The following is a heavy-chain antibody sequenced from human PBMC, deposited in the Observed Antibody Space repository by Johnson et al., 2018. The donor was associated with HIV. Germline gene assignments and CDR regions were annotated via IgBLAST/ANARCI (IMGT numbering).Heavy chain of an antibody. J-gene: IGHJ3*02. Sequence: QVQLVESGGGVVQPGRSLRLSCAASGFTFSSYAMHWVRQAPGKGLEWVAVISYYGSNKYYADPVKGRFTISRDNYKNTLYLQMNSLRAEDTAVYYCASFGELGPDAFDIRGQGTMVTVSS. CDR3: ASFGELGPDAFDI. D-gene: IGHD3-10*01. CDR1: GFTFSSYA. CDR2: ISYYGSNK. V-gene: IGHV3-30-3*01.